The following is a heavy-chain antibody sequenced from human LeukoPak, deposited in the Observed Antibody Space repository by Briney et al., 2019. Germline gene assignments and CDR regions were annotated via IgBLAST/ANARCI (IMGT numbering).Heavy chain of an antibody. CDR1: GGSISSGSYY. V-gene: IGHV4-61*02. D-gene: IGHD3-10*01. Sequence: PSETLSLTCTVSGGSISSGSYYWSWIRQPAGKGLEWIGRIYTSGSTNYNPSLKSRLTISVDTSKNQFSLKVSSVTAADTAVYYCARVSFGSGYYNYMDVWGKGTTVTASS. CDR3: ARVSFGSGYYNYMDV. CDR2: IYTSGST. J-gene: IGHJ6*03.